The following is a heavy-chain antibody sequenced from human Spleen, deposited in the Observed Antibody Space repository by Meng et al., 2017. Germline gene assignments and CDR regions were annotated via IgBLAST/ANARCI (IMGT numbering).Heavy chain of an antibody. V-gene: IGHV3-72*01. CDR3: ARDTSTSLDY. J-gene: IGHJ4*02. CDR1: GFTFTDHY. Sequence: VQLVESGGGVVQPGKSLRLSCAASGFTFTDHYMYWVRQAPGKGLEWVGRITNTPNRYTTNYAASVKGRFTISRDDSKNSLYLEMNSLKIEDTAVYYCARDTSTSLDYWGQGALVTVSS. CDR2: ITNTPNRYTT. D-gene: IGHD2/OR15-2a*01.